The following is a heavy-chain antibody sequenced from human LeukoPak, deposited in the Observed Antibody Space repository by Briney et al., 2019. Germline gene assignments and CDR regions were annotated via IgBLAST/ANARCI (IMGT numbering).Heavy chain of an antibody. J-gene: IGHJ6*04. CDR3: AKASAGSGRALYYYGMDV. V-gene: IGHV3-23*01. CDR1: GFPSSSYA. D-gene: IGHD3-10*01. Sequence: QPGGSLRLSCAASGFPSSSYAMTWVRQAPGKGLEWVSAISASGGSTYYADSVRGRFTISRDNSKNTLYLQMNSLRAEDTAVYYCAKASAGSGRALYYYGMDVWGKGTTVTVSS. CDR2: ISASGGST.